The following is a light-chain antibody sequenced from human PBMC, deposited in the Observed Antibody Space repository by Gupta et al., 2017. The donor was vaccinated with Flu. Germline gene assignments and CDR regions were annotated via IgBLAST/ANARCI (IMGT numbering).Light chain of an antibody. V-gene: IGKV4-1*01. CDR3: QHHYQSPPHT. CDR1: RSVLYSSNNNNY. Sequence: LGERATINYKSSRSVLYSSNNNNYLAWYQQKPGQPPKLLIYCASTRESGVPARFSGSGSGTDFTLTISSLQPEDVAVYYCQHHYQSPPHTFGGGTKLEIK. CDR2: CAS. J-gene: IGKJ4*01.